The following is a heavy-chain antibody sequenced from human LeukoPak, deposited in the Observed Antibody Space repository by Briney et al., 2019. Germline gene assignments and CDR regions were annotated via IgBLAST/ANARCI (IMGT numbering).Heavy chain of an antibody. CDR1: GGSFSGYY. D-gene: IGHD6-13*01. CDR2: INHSGST. CDR3: ASRPGIAAAGTGNPAWFDP. J-gene: IGHJ5*02. V-gene: IGHV4-34*01. Sequence: PSETLSLTCAVYGGSFSGYYWSWIRQPPGKGLEWIGEINHSGSTNYNPSLKSRVTISVDTSKNQFSLKLSSVTAADTAVYYCASRPGIAAAGTGNPAWFDPWGQGTLVTVSS.